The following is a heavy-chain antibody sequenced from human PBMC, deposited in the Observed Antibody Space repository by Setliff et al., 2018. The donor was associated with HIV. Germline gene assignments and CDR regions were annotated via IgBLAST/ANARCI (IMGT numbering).Heavy chain of an antibody. V-gene: IGHV1-8*01. Sequence: ASVKVSCKASGYTFTTHDNTHDINWVRQAPGQGLEWMGWMSPNSDNRGYAQKFQGRVTMTRDTSISTAYMELRSLRSDDTAVYYCASDVVVPAATPDDAFDIWGQGTMVT. D-gene: IGHD2-15*01. CDR2: MSPNSDNR. CDR1: GYTFTTHD. CDR3: ASDVVVPAATPDDAFDI. J-gene: IGHJ3*02.